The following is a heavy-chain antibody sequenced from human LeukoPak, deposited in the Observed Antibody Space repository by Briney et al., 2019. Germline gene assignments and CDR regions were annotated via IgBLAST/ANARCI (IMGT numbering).Heavy chain of an antibody. D-gene: IGHD6-19*01. Sequence: SETLSLTCTVSGGSISSSSYYWGWIRQPPGKGLEWIGSIYYSGSTYYNPSLKSRVTISVDTSKNQFSLKLSSVTAADTAVYYCARGPSYSSGWGWFDPWGQGTLVTVSS. CDR1: GGSISSSSYY. CDR3: ARGPSYSSGWGWFDP. J-gene: IGHJ5*02. CDR2: IYYSGST. V-gene: IGHV4-39*07.